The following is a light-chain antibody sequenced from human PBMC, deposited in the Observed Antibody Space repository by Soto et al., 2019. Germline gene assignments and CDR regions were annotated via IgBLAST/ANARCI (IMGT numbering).Light chain of an antibody. J-gene: IGLJ1*01. V-gene: IGLV1-40*01. CDR3: PSYDSSLSGNYV. CDR2: GNT. Sequence: QSVLTQPPSVSGAPGQRVTISCTGSTSDIGAGFDVHWYQQLPGKAPKLLIYGNTNRPSGVPDRFSGSKSGTSASLAITGLQADDEADYYCPSYDSSLSGNYVFGTGTKVTVL. CDR1: TSDIGAGFD.